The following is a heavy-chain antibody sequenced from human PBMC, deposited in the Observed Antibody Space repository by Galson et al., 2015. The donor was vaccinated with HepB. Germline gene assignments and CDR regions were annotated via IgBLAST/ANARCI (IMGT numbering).Heavy chain of an antibody. D-gene: IGHD6-13*01. CDR1: GYSFTTFG. V-gene: IGHV1-18*01. Sequence: SVKVSCKASGYSFTTFGITWVRQAPGQGLEWMGWISAYNGNTNSARNLQGRVTMTTDTSTNTAYMELRSLRPDDTAVYFCARLGAAAGFLDYWGRGTLVTVSS. CDR3: ARLGAAAGFLDY. J-gene: IGHJ4*02. CDR2: ISAYNGNT.